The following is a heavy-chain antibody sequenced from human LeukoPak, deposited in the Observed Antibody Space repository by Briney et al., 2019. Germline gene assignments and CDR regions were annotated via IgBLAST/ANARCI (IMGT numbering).Heavy chain of an antibody. CDR3: ARSEPYCSSTSCYLNYYYYYGMDV. CDR2: IYYSGST. J-gene: IGHJ6*02. CDR1: GGSISSNNW. D-gene: IGHD2-2*01. V-gene: IGHV4-4*02. Sequence: SETLSLTCAVSGGSISSNNWWSWVRQPPGKGLEWIGYIYYSGSTNYNPSLKSRVTISVDTSENQFSLKLSSVTAADTAVYYCARSEPYCSSTSCYLNYYYYYGMDVWGQGTTVTVSS.